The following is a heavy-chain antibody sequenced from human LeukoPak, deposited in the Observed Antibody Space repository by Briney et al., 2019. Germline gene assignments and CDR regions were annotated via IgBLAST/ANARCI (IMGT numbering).Heavy chain of an antibody. Sequence: SETLSLTCTVSGGSISSYYWSWIRQPPVKGLEWIGYIYYSGSTNYNPSLKSRVTISVDTSKNQFSLKLSSVTAADTAVYYCARDGTHYYDSSGSSDAFDIWGQGTMVTVSS. CDR3: ARDGTHYYDSSGSSDAFDI. J-gene: IGHJ3*02. CDR1: GGSISSYY. D-gene: IGHD3-22*01. CDR2: IYYSGST. V-gene: IGHV4-59*01.